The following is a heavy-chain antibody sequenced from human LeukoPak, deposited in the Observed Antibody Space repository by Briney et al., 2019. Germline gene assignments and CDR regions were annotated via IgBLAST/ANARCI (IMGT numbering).Heavy chain of an antibody. CDR3: ARAGVVVVARWGRGDPVFDY. Sequence: SETLSLTCTVSGGSISSYYWSWIRQPPGKGLEWIGYIYHSGSTYYNPSLKSRVTISVDRSKNQFSLKLSSVTAADTAVYYCARAGVVVVARWGRGDPVFDYWGQGTLVTVSS. V-gene: IGHV4-59*12. CDR2: IYHSGST. J-gene: IGHJ4*02. CDR1: GGSISSYY. D-gene: IGHD2-15*01.